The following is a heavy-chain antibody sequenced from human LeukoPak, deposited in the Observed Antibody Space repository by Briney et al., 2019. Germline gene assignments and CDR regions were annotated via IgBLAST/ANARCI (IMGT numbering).Heavy chain of an antibody. D-gene: IGHD2-15*01. CDR1: GFTFSSYS. CDR2: ISSSSSYI. V-gene: IGHV3-21*01. CDR3: ARDPTVVAATFFDY. J-gene: IGHJ4*02. Sequence: GGSLRLSCAASGFTFSSYSMNWVRQAPGKGLEWVSSISSSSSYIYYADSVKGRFTISRDNAKNSLYLQMNRLRAEDTAVYYCARDPTVVAATFFDYWGQGTLVTVSS.